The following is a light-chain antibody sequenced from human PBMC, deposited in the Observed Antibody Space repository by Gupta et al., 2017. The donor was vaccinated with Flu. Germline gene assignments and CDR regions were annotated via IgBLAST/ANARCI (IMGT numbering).Light chain of an antibody. J-gene: IGLJ1*01. V-gene: IGLV2-11*01. CDR1: RNGVGGSNR. CDR3: SSHADKVTWV. Sequence: QSAPTQPRSVSGPPGQPVTISCTGSRNGVGGSNRVSWYQQHPGKAATLVLYDDTKRTAGGPAELSGCKTGTTTAHTITGRVEAEEAYYYCSSHADKVTWVFGSGTTLTVL. CDR2: DDT.